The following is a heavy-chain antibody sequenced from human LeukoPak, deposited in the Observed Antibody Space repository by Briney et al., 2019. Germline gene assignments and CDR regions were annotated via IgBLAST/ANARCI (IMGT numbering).Heavy chain of an antibody. Sequence: ASVKVSCKASGYTFTSYDINWVRQATGQGLEWMGWMNPNSGNTGYAQNFQGRVTMTRNTSMSTAYMELSSLRAEDTAVYYCARDLLLYFGEVTMAFDYWGLGTLVTVSS. V-gene: IGHV1-8*01. CDR3: ARDLLLYFGEVTMAFDY. CDR2: MNPNSGNT. D-gene: IGHD3-10*01. J-gene: IGHJ4*02. CDR1: GYTFTSYD.